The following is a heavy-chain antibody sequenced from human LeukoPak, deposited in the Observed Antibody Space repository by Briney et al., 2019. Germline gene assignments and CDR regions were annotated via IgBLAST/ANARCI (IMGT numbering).Heavy chain of an antibody. CDR2: INHSGST. Sequence: SETLSLTCAVYGGSFSGYYWSWIRQPPGKGLEGIGEINHSGSTNYNPSLKSRVTISVDTSKNQFSLKLSSLTAADTAVYYCARGRYYDILTGYTRYYFAYWGQGTLVTVSS. CDR1: GGSFSGYY. V-gene: IGHV4-34*01. J-gene: IGHJ4*02. D-gene: IGHD3-9*01. CDR3: ARGRYYDILTGYTRYYFAY.